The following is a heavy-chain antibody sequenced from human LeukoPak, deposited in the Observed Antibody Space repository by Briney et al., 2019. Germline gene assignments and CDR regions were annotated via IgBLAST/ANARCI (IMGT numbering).Heavy chain of an antibody. D-gene: IGHD1-26*01. CDR2: IIPILGIA. CDR3: ARDRNVGALYFDY. J-gene: IGHJ4*02. CDR1: GYTFTSYG. Sequence: SVKVSCKASGYTFTSYGISWVRQAPGQGLKWMGRIIPILGIANYAQKFQGRVTITADKSTSTAYMELSSLRSEDTAVYYCARDRNVGALYFDYWGQGTLVTVSS. V-gene: IGHV1-69*04.